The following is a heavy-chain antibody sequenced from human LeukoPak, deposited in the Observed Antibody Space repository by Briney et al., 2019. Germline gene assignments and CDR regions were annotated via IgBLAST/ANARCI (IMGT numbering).Heavy chain of an antibody. CDR1: GFTFSSYG. CDR2: IRYDGSNK. V-gene: IGHV3-30*02. J-gene: IGHJ4*02. CDR3: ARVGKWGAHPDFDY. D-gene: IGHD1-26*01. Sequence: GGSLRLSCAASGFTFSSYGMHWVRQAPGKGLEWVAFIRYDGSNKYYADSVKGRFTISRDNSKNTLYLQMNSLRAEDTAVYYCARVGKWGAHPDFDYWGQGTLVTVSS.